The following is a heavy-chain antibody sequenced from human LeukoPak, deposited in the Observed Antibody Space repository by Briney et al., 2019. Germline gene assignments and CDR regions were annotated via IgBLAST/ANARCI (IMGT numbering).Heavy chain of an antibody. V-gene: IGHV3-7*02. CDR1: GFIFSSYW. CDR2: IKPDGSEK. Sequence: GGTLRLSCEASGFIFSSYWMSWVRQAPGKGLEWVANIKPDGSEKYYVDSVKGRFTISRDSAKNSLYLQMNSLRAEDTAVYYCARGHWYFDLWGRGTLVTVSS. CDR3: ARGHWYFDL. J-gene: IGHJ2*01.